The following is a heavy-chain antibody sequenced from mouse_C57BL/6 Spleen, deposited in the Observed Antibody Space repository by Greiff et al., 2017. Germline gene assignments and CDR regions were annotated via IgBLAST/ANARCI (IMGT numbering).Heavy chain of an antibody. Sequence: QVKLQQPGAELVKPGASVKLSCKASGYTFTSYWMHWVKQRPGQGLEWIGMIHPNSGSTNYNEKLKSKATLTVDKSSSTAYMQLSSLTSEDSAVYYCARGGLPFAYWGQGTLVTVSA. CDR2: IHPNSGST. CDR3: ARGGLPFAY. J-gene: IGHJ3*01. CDR1: GYTFTSYW. D-gene: IGHD2-4*01. V-gene: IGHV1-64*01.